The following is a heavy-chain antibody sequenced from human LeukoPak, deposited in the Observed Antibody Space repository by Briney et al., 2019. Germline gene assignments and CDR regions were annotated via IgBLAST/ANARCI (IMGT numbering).Heavy chain of an antibody. J-gene: IGHJ4*02. CDR2: IYYSGST. V-gene: IGHV4-39*01. Sequence: SETLSLTCTVSGGSISSSSYHWGWIRQPPGKGLEWIGSIYYSGSTYYNPSLKSRVTISVDTSKNQFSLKLSSVTAADTAVYYCARPGGYSGYDVDYWGQGTLVTVSS. CDR1: GGSISSSSYH. D-gene: IGHD5-12*01. CDR3: ARPGGYSGYDVDY.